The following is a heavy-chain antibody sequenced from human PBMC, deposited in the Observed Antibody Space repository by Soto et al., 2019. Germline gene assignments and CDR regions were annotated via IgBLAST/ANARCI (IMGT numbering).Heavy chain of an antibody. Sequence: ASVKVSCKASGYTFTSYDINWGRQATGQGLEWMGWMNPNSGNTGYAQKFQGRVTMTRNTSISTAYMELSSLRSEDTAVYYCAREHSSSWRFDYWGQGTLVTVSX. J-gene: IGHJ4*02. CDR3: AREHSSSWRFDY. CDR1: GYTFTSYD. V-gene: IGHV1-8*01. CDR2: MNPNSGNT. D-gene: IGHD6-13*01.